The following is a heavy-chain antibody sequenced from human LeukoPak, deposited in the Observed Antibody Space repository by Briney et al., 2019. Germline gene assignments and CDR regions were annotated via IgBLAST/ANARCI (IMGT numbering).Heavy chain of an antibody. CDR2: IKRDGSEK. D-gene: IGHD3-16*01. Sequence: GGSLRLSCAASGFTFSNYWMSWVRQAPGKGLEWVADIKRDGSEKHYVDSVKGRFTISRDDAKNSLYLQMNSLRAEDTAVYYCALNMIGGQIFDFWGQGTLVTISS. J-gene: IGHJ4*02. V-gene: IGHV3-7*01. CDR3: ALNMIGGQIFDF. CDR1: GFTFSNYW.